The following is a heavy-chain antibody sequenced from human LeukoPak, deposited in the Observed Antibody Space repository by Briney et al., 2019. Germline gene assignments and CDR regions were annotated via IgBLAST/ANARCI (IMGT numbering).Heavy chain of an antibody. J-gene: IGHJ6*03. D-gene: IGHD6-19*01. CDR3: ARNEGGQWLGYYYYYYYMDV. CDR2: INPNSGGT. V-gene: IGHV1-2*02. Sequence: ASVKVSCKASGYTFTGYYMHWVRQAPGQGLEWMGWINPNSGGTNYAQKLQGRVTMTTDTSTSTAYMELRSLRSDDTAVYYCARNEGGQWLGYYYYYYYMDVWGKGTTVTVSS. CDR1: GYTFTGYY.